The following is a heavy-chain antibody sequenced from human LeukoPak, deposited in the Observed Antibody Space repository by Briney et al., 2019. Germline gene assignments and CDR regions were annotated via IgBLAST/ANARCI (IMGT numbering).Heavy chain of an antibody. CDR2: ISYDGSNK. D-gene: IGHD3-22*01. J-gene: IGHJ3*02. CDR1: GFTFSSYA. CDR3: ARSYYYDSSGYYYGRAYAFDI. Sequence: PGGSLRLSCAASGFTFSSYAMRWVRQAPGKGLEWVAVISYDGSNKYYADSVKGRFTISRDNSKNTLYLQMNSLRAEDTAVYYCARSYYYDSSGYYYGRAYAFDIWGQGTMVTVSS. V-gene: IGHV3-30-3*01.